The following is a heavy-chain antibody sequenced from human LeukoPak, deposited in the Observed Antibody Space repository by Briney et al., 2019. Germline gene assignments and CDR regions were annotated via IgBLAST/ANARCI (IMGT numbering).Heavy chain of an antibody. D-gene: IGHD4-17*01. CDR3: AQVMTTVTTI. CDR1: GFSLSTSAVG. J-gene: IGHJ4*02. V-gene: IGHV2-5*02. CDR2: IYWDDDQ. Sequence: KESGPTLVNPTQTLTLTCTFSGFSLSTSAVGGSWIRQPPGKALEWLALIYWDDDQRYSPPLTSTLTITKDPSKNQVVPTMTNMDPVDTATYCCAQVMTTVTTIWGQGTLVTVSS.